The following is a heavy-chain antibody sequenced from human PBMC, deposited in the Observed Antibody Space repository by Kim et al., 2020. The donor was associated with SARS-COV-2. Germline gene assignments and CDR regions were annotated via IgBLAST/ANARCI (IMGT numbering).Heavy chain of an antibody. CDR1: GGSISSSSYY. Sequence: SETLSLTCTVSGGSISSSSYYWGWIRQPPGKGLEWIGSIYYSGSTYYNPSLKSRVTISVDTSKNQFSLKLSSVTAADTAVYYCASRMLHCSSFSCYPRLNWFDPWGQGTLVTVSS. CDR2: IYYSGST. V-gene: IGHV4-39*01. D-gene: IGHD2-2*01. J-gene: IGHJ5*02. CDR3: ASRMLHCSSFSCYPRLNWFDP.